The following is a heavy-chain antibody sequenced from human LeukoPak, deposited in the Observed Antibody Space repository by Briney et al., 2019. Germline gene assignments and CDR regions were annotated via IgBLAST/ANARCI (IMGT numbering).Heavy chain of an antibody. CDR1: GFTFSSYA. CDR2: ISGSGSST. D-gene: IGHD1-26*01. J-gene: IGHJ4*02. CDR3: AKLPNSGSYPGNFDY. Sequence: GGSLRLSCAASGFTFSSYAMSWVRQAPGKGLEWVSAISGSGSSTYYADSVKGRFTISRDNSKNTLYLQMNSLRAEDTAVYYCAKLPNSGSYPGNFDYWGQGTLVTVSS. V-gene: IGHV3-23*01.